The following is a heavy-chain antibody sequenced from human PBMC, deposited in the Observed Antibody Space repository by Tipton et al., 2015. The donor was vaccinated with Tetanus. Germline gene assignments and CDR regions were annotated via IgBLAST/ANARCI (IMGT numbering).Heavy chain of an antibody. V-gene: IGHV4-31*02. CDR2: IYYSGST. D-gene: IGHD3-10*01. Sequence: LRLSCAASGFTFSSYAMSWIRQHPGKGLEWIGYIYYSGSTYYNPSLKSRVTISVDTSKNQFSLKLSSVTAADTAVYYCARVGYYYGSGSSYGMDVWGQGTTVTVSS. CDR3: ARVGYYYGSGSSYGMDV. CDR1: GFTFSSYA. J-gene: IGHJ6*02.